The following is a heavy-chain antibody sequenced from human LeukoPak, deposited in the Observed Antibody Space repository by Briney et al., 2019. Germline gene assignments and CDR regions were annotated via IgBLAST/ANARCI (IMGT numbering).Heavy chain of an antibody. V-gene: IGHV5-51*01. J-gene: IGHJ5*02. CDR3: ARHRRSANNWFDP. CDR1: GYSFTSYW. CDR2: IYPGDSDT. D-gene: IGHD4-17*01. Sequence: GESLKISCKGSGYSFTSYWIGWVRQMPGKGLEWMGIIYPGDSDTRYSPSFQGQVTTSADKSISTAYLQWSSLKASDTAMYYCARHRRSANNWFDPWGQGTLVTVSS.